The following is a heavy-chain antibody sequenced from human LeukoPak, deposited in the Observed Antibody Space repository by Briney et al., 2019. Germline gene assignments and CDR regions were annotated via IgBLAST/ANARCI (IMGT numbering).Heavy chain of an antibody. Sequence: SQTLSLTCTVSGGSISSGDYYWSWIRQPPGKGLEWIGYIYYSGSTYYNPSLKSRVTISVDTSKNQFSLKLSSVTAADTAVYYCARGWSYDSSGYYYSLRGFDYWGQGTLVTVSS. V-gene: IGHV4-30-4*01. CDR2: IYYSGST. J-gene: IGHJ4*02. D-gene: IGHD3-22*01. CDR1: GGSISSGDYY. CDR3: ARGWSYDSSGYYYSLRGFDY.